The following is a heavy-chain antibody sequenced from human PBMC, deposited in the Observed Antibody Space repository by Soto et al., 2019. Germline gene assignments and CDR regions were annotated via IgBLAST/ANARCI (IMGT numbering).Heavy chain of an antibody. J-gene: IGHJ4*02. Sequence: SVKVSCKASGGTFSSYAISWVRQAPGQGLEWMGGIIPIFGTANYAQKFQGRVTITADESTSTAYMELSSLRSEDTAVYYCARTRGITGTTDFFDYWGRGTLVIFYS. CDR1: GGTFSSYA. D-gene: IGHD1-7*01. V-gene: IGHV1-69*13. CDR2: IIPIFGTA. CDR3: ARTRGITGTTDFFDY.